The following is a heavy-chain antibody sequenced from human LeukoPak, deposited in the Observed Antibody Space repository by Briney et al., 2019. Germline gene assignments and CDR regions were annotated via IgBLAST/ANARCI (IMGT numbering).Heavy chain of an antibody. D-gene: IGHD1-26*01. V-gene: IGHV3-21*01. CDR1: GFTFSSYS. J-gene: IGHJ4*02. CDR2: ISSISSHI. CDR3: AREEWELLVLDY. Sequence: GGSLRLSCAVSGFTFSSYSMNWVRQAPGKGLEWVSSISSISSHIYYADSVKGRFTISGDNAKNSLYLQMNSLRAEDTAVYYCAREEWELLVLDYWGQGTLVTVSS.